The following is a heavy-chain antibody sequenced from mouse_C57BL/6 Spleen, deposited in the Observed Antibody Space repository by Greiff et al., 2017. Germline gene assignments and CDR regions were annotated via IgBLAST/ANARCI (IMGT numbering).Heavy chain of an antibody. V-gene: IGHV14-2*01. D-gene: IGHD2-4*01. CDR1: GFNIKDYY. CDR3: AGEDYYDYQYYFDY. J-gene: IGHJ2*01. CDR2: IDPEDGET. Sequence: EVQLQQSGAELVKPGASVKLSCTASGFNIKDYYMHWVKQRTEQGLEWIGRIDPEDGETKYAPKFQGKATITADPSSNTAYLQLSSLTSDDTSVYYCAGEDYYDYQYYFDYWGQGTTLTVSS.